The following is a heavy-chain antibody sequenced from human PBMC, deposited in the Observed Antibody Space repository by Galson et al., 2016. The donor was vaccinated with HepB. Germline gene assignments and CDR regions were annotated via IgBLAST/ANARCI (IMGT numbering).Heavy chain of an antibody. CDR2: IIPTFGTA. CDR1: GGTFSSYR. V-gene: IGHV1-69*13. Sequence: SVKVSCKASGGTFSSYRISWVRLAPGQGLEWMGGIIPTFGTAHYAQKFQGRVTITADESTSTVYLELSSLRSEDTAVYYCARDVEERAAAPFDPWGQGTLVTVSS. J-gene: IGHJ5*02. D-gene: IGHD2-15*01. CDR3: ARDVEERAAAPFDP.